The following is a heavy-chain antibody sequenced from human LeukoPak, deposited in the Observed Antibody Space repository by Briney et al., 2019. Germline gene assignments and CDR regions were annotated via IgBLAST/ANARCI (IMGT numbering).Heavy chain of an antibody. Sequence: ASVKVSCKASGYSFTDYYIHWVRQAPGQRLEWMGRVNPNSGGTDYAQKFQDRATMTRDASISTAYMELSSLRSDDAAIYYCTKGREWNFNSLDFWGQGTLVTVSS. J-gene: IGHJ4*02. D-gene: IGHD1-7*01. V-gene: IGHV1-2*06. CDR1: GYSFTDYY. CDR2: VNPNSGGT. CDR3: TKGREWNFNSLDF.